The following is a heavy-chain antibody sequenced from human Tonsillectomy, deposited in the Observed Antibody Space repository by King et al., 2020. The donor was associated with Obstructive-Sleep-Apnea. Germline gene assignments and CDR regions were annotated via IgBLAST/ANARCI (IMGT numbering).Heavy chain of an antibody. Sequence: VQLQESGPGLVKPSGTLSLTCAVSGGSISSSNWWSWVRQPPGKGLEWIGEIYHSGSTNYNPSLKSRVTISVDKSKNQFSLKLSSVTAADTAVYYCARGGGYYDNNSYYFFDYWGQGNLVTVSS. CDR2: IYHSGST. D-gene: IGHD3-22*01. CDR1: GGSISSSNW. J-gene: IGHJ4*02. CDR3: ARGGGYYDNNSYYFFDY. V-gene: IGHV4-4*02.